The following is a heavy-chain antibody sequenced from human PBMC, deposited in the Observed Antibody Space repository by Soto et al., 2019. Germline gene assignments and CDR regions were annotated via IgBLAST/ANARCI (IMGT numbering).Heavy chain of an antibody. CDR1: GFTFTSYA. CDR2: ISVSGGST. Sequence: GGSLRLSCAASGFTFTSYAMSWVRQAPGKGLEWVSDISVSGGSTYYADSVKGRFTISRDNSKSTVSLQMSSLRAEDTAVYHCARRFWSGYVVWYYFDYWGQGTLVTVS. V-gene: IGHV3-23*01. D-gene: IGHD3-3*01. J-gene: IGHJ4*02. CDR3: ARRFWSGYVVWYYFDY.